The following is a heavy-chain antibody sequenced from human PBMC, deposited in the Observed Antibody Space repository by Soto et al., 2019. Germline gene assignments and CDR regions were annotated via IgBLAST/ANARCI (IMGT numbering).Heavy chain of an antibody. Sequence: ASVKVSCKAPGDTFTSYYLNWVRQAPGQGLEWMGIINPGGDVTSYAHQFRGRVAVTRDTSTSTLYMELSSLRSDDTAVYFCGRSMAVTAIDSWGQGTLVTVSS. CDR2: INPGGDVT. J-gene: IGHJ4*02. CDR3: GRSMAVTAIDS. D-gene: IGHD2-21*02. CDR1: GDTFTSYY. V-gene: IGHV1-46*01.